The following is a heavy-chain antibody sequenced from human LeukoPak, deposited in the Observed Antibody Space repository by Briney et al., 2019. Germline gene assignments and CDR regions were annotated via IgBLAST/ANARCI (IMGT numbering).Heavy chain of an antibody. CDR3: ASAYGSGSYGIDY. Sequence: SETLSLTCAVSGYSISSGYYWGWIRQPPGKGLEWIGSIYHSGSTYYNPSLKSRVTISVDTSKNQSSLKLSSVTAADTAVYYCASAYGSGSYGIDYWGQGTLVTVSS. J-gene: IGHJ4*02. D-gene: IGHD3-10*01. CDR2: IYHSGST. V-gene: IGHV4-38-2*01. CDR1: GYSISSGYY.